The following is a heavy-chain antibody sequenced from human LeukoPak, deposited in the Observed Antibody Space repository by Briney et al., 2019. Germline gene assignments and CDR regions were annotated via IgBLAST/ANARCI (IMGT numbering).Heavy chain of an antibody. Sequence: PGGSLRLSCAASGFTFSSYAMSWVRQPPGKGLEWIGSIYYSGSTYYNPSLKSRVTISVDTSKNQFSLKLSSVTAADMAVYYCANKWYYGYFDYWGQGTLVTVSS. J-gene: IGHJ4*02. CDR3: ANKWYYGYFDY. V-gene: IGHV4-39*01. D-gene: IGHD2/OR15-2a*01. CDR1: GFTFSSYA. CDR2: IYYSGST.